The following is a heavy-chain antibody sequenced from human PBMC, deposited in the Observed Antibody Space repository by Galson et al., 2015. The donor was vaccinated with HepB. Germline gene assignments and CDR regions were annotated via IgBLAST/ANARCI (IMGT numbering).Heavy chain of an antibody. V-gene: IGHV3-30-3*01. Sequence: SLRLSCAASGFTFSDCNMHWVRQAPVKGLEWLAIISPDGSTVFYADSVKGRFTISRDNSKNSLFLQVDGLRPEDTAMYYCARDFGWNFDLWGQGTLVTVSS. CDR1: GFTFSDCN. J-gene: IGHJ4*02. D-gene: IGHD3-9*01. CDR3: ARDFGWNFDL. CDR2: ISPDGSTV.